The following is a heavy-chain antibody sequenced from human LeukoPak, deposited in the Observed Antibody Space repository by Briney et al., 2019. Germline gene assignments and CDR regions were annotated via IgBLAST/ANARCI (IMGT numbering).Heavy chain of an antibody. Sequence: PSETLSLTCTVSGYSISSGYYWGWIRQPPGKGLEWIGSIYHSGSTYYNPSLKSRVTISVDTSKNQFSLRLSSVTAADTAVYYCARDPTTVTKGRAGYYYGMDVWGQGTTVTVSS. CDR2: IYHSGST. V-gene: IGHV4-38-2*02. CDR3: ARDPTTVTKGRAGYYYGMDV. D-gene: IGHD4-17*01. CDR1: GYSISSGYY. J-gene: IGHJ6*02.